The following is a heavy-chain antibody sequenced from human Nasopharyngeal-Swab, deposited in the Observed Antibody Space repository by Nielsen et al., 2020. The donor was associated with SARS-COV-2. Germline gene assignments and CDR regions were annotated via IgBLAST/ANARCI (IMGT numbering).Heavy chain of an antibody. J-gene: IGHJ3*02. Sequence: GESLKISCAASGFSFSEYYMSWIRQAPGKGLEWISDISSSGSITHYADSMKGRFTISRDSSKNTLYLQMNSLRAEDTALYYCAKVKSGTSYDAFDIWGQGTMVTVSS. CDR3: AKVKSGTSYDAFDI. CDR2: ISSSGSIT. V-gene: IGHV3-11*01. D-gene: IGHD1-26*01. CDR1: GFSFSEYY.